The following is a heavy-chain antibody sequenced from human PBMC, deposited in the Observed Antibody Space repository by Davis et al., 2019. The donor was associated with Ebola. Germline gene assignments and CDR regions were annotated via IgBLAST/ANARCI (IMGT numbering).Heavy chain of an antibody. D-gene: IGHD2-2*01. J-gene: IGHJ4*02. Sequence: ASVKVSCKASGYTFTSYYMHWVRQAPGQGLEWMGIINPSGGSTSYAQKFQGRVTMTSDTSTSTVYMELSSLRSEDTAVYYCASRPPRYCSSTSCPEEDWGQGTLVTVSS. CDR3: ASRPPRYCSSTSCPEED. CDR2: INPSGGST. CDR1: GYTFTSYY. V-gene: IGHV1-46*01.